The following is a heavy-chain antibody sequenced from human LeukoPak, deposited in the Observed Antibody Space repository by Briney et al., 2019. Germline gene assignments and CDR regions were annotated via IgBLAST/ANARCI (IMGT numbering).Heavy chain of an antibody. D-gene: IGHD3-9*01. CDR2: FSGSGGNT. V-gene: IGHV3-23*01. Sequence: GGSLRLSCAASGFTFSNHAMSWVRQAPGKGLEWVSAFSGSGGNTYYADSVKGRFTIPGDNSKNTLYLQMNSLRAEDTAVYYCAKEGTFLTGYYIDYWGQGTLVTVSS. CDR1: GFTFSNHA. J-gene: IGHJ4*02. CDR3: AKEGTFLTGYYIDY.